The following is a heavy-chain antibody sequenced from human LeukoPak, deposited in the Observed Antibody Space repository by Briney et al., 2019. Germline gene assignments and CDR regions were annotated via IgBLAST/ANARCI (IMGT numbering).Heavy chain of an antibody. CDR3: ARGFRGGVNY. J-gene: IGHJ4*02. Sequence: SETLSLTCTVSGGSISSYYWSWIWQPPGKGLEWIGYIYYSGSTNYNPSLKSRVTISVDTSKNQFSLKLSSVTAADTAVYYCARGFRGGVNYWGQGTLVTVSS. CDR2: IYYSGST. D-gene: IGHD2-8*02. CDR1: GGSISSYY. V-gene: IGHV4-59*01.